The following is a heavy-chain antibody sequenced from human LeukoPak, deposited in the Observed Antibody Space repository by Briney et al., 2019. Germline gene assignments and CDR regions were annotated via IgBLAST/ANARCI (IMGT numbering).Heavy chain of an antibody. CDR2: INHSGST. V-gene: IGHV4-34*01. CDR3: ARADTAMADFDY. Sequence: SETLSLTCTVSGGSISSYYWSWIRQPAGKGLEWIGEINHSGSTNYNPSLKSRVTISVDTSKNQFSLKLSPVTAADTAVYYCARADTAMADFDYWGQGTLVTVSS. CDR1: GGSISSYY. D-gene: IGHD5-18*01. J-gene: IGHJ4*02.